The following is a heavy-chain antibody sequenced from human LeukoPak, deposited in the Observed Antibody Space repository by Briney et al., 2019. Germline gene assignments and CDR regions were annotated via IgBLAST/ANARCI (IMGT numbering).Heavy chain of an antibody. V-gene: IGHV3-30*18. Sequence: GGSLRLSCAASGFTFSSYGMHWVRQAPGKGLEWVAVISYDGSNKYYADSVKGRFTISRDNSKNTLYLQMNSLRSEDTAVYYCANGRGYSYGYGMDVWGQGTTVTVSS. CDR1: GFTFSSYG. CDR2: ISYDGSNK. CDR3: ANGRGYSYGYGMDV. D-gene: IGHD5-18*01. J-gene: IGHJ6*02.